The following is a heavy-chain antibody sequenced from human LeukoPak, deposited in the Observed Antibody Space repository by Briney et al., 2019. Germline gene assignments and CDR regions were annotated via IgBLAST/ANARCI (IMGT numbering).Heavy chain of an antibody. CDR2: ISSSSSYI. CDR1: GFTFSDYA. J-gene: IGHJ4*02. Sequence: GGSLRLSCAASGFTFSDYAMNWVRQAPGKGLEWVSSISSSSSYIYYADSVKGRFTISRDNAKNSLYLQMNSLRAEDTAVYYCARNRDGYNSLDYWGQGTLVTVSS. D-gene: IGHD5-24*01. CDR3: ARNRDGYNSLDY. V-gene: IGHV3-21*01.